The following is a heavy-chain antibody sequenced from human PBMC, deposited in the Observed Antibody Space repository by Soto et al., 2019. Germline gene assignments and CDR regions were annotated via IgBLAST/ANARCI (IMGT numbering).Heavy chain of an antibody. CDR1: GFTFSSYS. V-gene: IGHV3-48*02. D-gene: IGHD4-17*01. Sequence: EVQLVESGGGLVQPGGSLRLSCAASGFTFSSYSMNWVRQAPGKGREWGSYISSSSSTIYYADSVKGRFTISRDNAKNSLYLQMNSLRDEDTAVYYCARDRSSTVTYADYFDYWGQGTLVTVSS. J-gene: IGHJ4*02. CDR2: ISSSSSTI. CDR3: ARDRSSTVTYADYFDY.